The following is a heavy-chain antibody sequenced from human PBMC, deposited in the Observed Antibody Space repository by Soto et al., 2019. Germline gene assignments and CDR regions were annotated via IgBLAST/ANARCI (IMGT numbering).Heavy chain of an antibody. Sequence: EVQLVESGGGLVQPGGSLRLSCAVSGFTFSSYSMNWVRQAPGKGLEWVSYISSSSSTIYYADSVKGRFTISRDNAKNSLYLQMNSLRAEDTAVYYCATGATYNMVRGGPAYWGQGTLVTVSS. CDR3: ATGATYNMVRGGPAY. V-gene: IGHV3-48*01. D-gene: IGHD3-10*01. CDR2: ISSSSSTI. CDR1: GFTFSSYS. J-gene: IGHJ4*02.